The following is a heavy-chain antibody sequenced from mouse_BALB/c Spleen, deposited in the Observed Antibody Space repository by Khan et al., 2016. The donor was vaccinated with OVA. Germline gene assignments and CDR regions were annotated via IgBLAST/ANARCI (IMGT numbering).Heavy chain of an antibody. Sequence: EVQLQESGPGLVKPSQSLSLTCTVTGYSITSGYGWNWIRQFPGNKLEWMGYISYSGSTNYNPCLKSRISITRDTSKNQFYLQLNSVTTEETATSDCSRTARIKYWGQGTTLTVSS. CDR1: GYSITSGYG. D-gene: IGHD1-2*01. J-gene: IGHJ2*01. CDR3: SRTARIKY. V-gene: IGHV3-2*02. CDR2: ISYSGST.